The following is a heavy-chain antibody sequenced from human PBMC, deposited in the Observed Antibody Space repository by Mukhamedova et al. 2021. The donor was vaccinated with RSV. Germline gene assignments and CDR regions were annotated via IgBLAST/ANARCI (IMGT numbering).Heavy chain of an antibody. D-gene: IGHD3-10*01. CDR3: ARGGGQKGGGLDP. Sequence: GKALEWMGYVHYGGSTNYNPSLKSRVTISVDTSKNQFSLELSSVTAAETAVNYCARGGGQKGGGLDPGSQGTLVTVPP. V-gene: IGHV4-59*01. J-gene: IGHJ5*02. CDR2: VHYGGST.